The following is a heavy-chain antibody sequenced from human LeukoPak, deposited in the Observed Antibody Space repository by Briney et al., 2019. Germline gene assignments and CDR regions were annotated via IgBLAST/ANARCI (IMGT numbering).Heavy chain of an antibody. V-gene: IGHV3-33*01. CDR2: IWYDGSNK. CDR1: GFTFSSYG. J-gene: IGHJ4*02. CDR3: ARDKDFGDSSSDY. D-gene: IGHD4-17*01. Sequence: PGRSLRLSCAASGFTFSSYGMHWVRQAPGKGLEWVAVIWYDGSNKFYADSVKGRFTISRDNSKNTLYLQMNSLRAEDTAVYYCARDKDFGDSSSDYWGQGTLVTVSS.